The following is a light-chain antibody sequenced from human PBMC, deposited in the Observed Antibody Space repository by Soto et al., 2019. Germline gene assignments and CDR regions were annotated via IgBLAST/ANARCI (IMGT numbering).Light chain of an antibody. CDR1: QSISSW. Sequence: DIQMTQSPSTLSASVGDRVTITCRASQSISSWLAWYQQKPGKAPKLLIYKASSLDSGVPSSFSGSGSGTEFTLTISSLQPDDFATYYCQQYNSFSWTFGQGTKVEIK. CDR3: QQYNSFSWT. J-gene: IGKJ1*01. CDR2: KAS. V-gene: IGKV1-5*03.